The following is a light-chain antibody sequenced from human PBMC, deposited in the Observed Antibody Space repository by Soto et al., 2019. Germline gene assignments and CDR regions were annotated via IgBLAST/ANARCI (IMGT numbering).Light chain of an antibody. CDR2: EVS. CDR1: SSDVGGYNY. CDR3: SSYAASNNLGV. Sequence: QSALTQPPSASGSPGQSVTISCIGTSSDVGGYNYVSWYQQHPGKAPKLMIYEVSKRPSGVPDRFSGSKSGSTASLTVSGRQAEDEADDYCSSYAASNNLGVFGGGTKVTVL. J-gene: IGLJ2*01. V-gene: IGLV2-8*01.